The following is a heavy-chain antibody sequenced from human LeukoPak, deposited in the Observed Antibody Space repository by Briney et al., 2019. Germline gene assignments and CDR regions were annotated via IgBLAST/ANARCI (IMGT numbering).Heavy chain of an antibody. Sequence: PSQTLSLTCTVSGGSISSGGYYWSWIRQHPGKGLEWIGYIDYSGSNYYNPSLKGRVTISVDTSKNQFSLKLSSVTAADTAVYYCAGTYKTYYDVWSGYYTRSFVPYFDYWGQGTLVTVSS. CDR2: IDYSGSN. CDR1: GGSISSGGYY. V-gene: IGHV4-31*03. D-gene: IGHD3-3*01. J-gene: IGHJ4*02. CDR3: AGTYKTYYDVWSGYYTRSFVPYFDY.